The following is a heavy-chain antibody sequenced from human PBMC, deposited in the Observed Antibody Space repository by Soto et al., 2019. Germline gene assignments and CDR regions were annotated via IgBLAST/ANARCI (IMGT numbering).Heavy chain of an antibody. D-gene: IGHD6-13*01. CDR1: GGSLSNGDYY. Sequence: SETLSLTCTVSGGSLSNGDYYWSWIRQHPEMGLEWIGYIYKTGNTYYNPSLKSRAIISVDTSKNQFSLKLSSVTAADTAVYYCARVTVAAAGNNWFDPWGQGTLVTVSS. V-gene: IGHV4-31*03. CDR3: ARVTVAAAGNNWFDP. J-gene: IGHJ5*02. CDR2: IYKTGNT.